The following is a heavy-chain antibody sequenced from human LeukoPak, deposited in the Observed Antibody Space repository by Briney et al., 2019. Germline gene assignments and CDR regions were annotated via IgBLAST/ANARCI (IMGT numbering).Heavy chain of an antibody. J-gene: IGHJ4*02. CDR1: GGSISRSNW. D-gene: IGHD6-13*01. CDR2: IYDNGST. CDR3: ASPRAERSTWYAVDY. Sequence: PSETLSLTCAVSGGSISRSNWWSWVRQSPGQGLEWIGEIYDNGSTNYNPSLKSRVTISVDKSKNQFSLKLSSVAAADTAVYYCASPRAERSTWYAVDYWGQGTLVTVSA. V-gene: IGHV4-4*02.